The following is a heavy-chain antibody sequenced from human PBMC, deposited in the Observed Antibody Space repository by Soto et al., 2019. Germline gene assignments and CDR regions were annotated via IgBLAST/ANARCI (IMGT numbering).Heavy chain of an antibody. V-gene: IGHV4-59*01. CDR1: GGSIRSYY. CDR3: ARGITIFGVVNDQTYYFDY. J-gene: IGHJ4*02. CDR2: IYYSGST. D-gene: IGHD3-3*01. Sequence: SETLSLTCTVSGGSIRSYYWSWIRQHPGKGLEWRGYIYYSGSTNYNPSLQRRVTISVDTSKNQFSLKLSSVTAADTAVYYCARGITIFGVVNDQTYYFDYWGQGTLVTVSS.